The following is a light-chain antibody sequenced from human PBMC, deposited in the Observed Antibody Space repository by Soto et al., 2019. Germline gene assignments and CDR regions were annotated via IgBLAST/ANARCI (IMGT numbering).Light chain of an antibody. CDR3: AAWDDRLNGWV. Sequence: QSVLTQPPSASGTPGQRVTISCSGSSSNIGSNTVNWYQQLPGTAPKLLIYSNNQRPSGVPDRFSGSKSGTSASLAISGLQDEEEADYYCAAWDDRLNGWVFGGGTKLTVL. CDR1: SSNIGSNT. J-gene: IGLJ3*02. V-gene: IGLV1-44*01. CDR2: SNN.